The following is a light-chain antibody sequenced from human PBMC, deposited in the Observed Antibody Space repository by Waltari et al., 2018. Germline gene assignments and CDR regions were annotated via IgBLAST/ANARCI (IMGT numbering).Light chain of an antibody. Sequence: CRASQGISSWLAWYQQKPGKAPKLLIYKASTLESGVPSRFSGSGSGTEFTLTISSLQPDDFATYYCQHYNTYSRSITFGQGTRLEIQ. CDR3: QHYNTYSRSIT. CDR2: KAS. CDR1: QGISSW. V-gene: IGKV1-5*03. J-gene: IGKJ5*01.